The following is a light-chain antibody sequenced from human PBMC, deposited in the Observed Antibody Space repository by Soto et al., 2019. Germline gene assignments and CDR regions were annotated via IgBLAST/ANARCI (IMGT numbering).Light chain of an antibody. V-gene: IGKV3-11*01. CDR2: EAS. CDR1: QSFRGL. CDR3: QKRHMWPIT. J-gene: IGKJ5*01. Sequence: TQSPDTLSITQRERATLTCKASQSFRGLLAWYQQKPGQAPRLLIYEASNRATGIPPRFSGSGSGTDFTLTISSLEPEDSAVYYCQKRHMWPITFGQRTRLEIK.